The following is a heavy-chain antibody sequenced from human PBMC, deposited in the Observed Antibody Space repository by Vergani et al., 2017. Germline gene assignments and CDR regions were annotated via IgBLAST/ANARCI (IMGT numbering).Heavy chain of an antibody. Sequence: QLQLHESGPGLVKPSATLSLTCSVSGASIRSSNYYWGWIRQPPGKGLEWIASIYYIGSTYYNPSLKSRVTISVDTSKNQFSLKLSSVTAADTAVYFCARHSTVEWLVKLGWIDPWGQGILVTVSS. CDR2: IYYIGST. J-gene: IGHJ5*02. V-gene: IGHV4-39*01. CDR1: GASIRSSNYY. CDR3: ARHSTVEWLVKLGWIDP. D-gene: IGHD6-19*01.